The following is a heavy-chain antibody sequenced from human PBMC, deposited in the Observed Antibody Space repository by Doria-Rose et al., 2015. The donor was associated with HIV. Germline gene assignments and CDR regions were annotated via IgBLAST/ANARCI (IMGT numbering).Heavy chain of an antibody. V-gene: IGHV2-26*01. Sequence: QITLKVSGPVLVKPTETLTLTCTVSGVSLSSPGMGVSWIRQPPGKALEWLANIFSDDERSYKTSLKSRLTISRGTSKSQVVLTMTDMDPVDTATYYCARIKSSRWYHKYYFDFWGQGPLVIVSA. CDR2: IFSDDER. CDR1: GVSLSSPGMG. CDR3: ARIKSSRWYHKYYFDF. D-gene: IGHD6-13*01. J-gene: IGHJ4*02.